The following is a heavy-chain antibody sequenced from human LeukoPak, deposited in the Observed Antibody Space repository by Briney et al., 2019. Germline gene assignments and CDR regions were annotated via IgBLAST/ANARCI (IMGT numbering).Heavy chain of an antibody. CDR1: GFTFDDYA. V-gene: IGHV3-9*01. CDR2: INWNSDSI. J-gene: IGHJ4*02. CDR3: ARDGTAMAPGDY. Sequence: GGSLRLSCAVSGFTFDDYAMHWVRQVPGKGLEWVSGINWNSDSIGYADSVKGRFTTSRDNAKNSLYLQMNSLRAEDTAVYYCARDGTAMAPGDYWGQGTLVTVSS. D-gene: IGHD5-18*01.